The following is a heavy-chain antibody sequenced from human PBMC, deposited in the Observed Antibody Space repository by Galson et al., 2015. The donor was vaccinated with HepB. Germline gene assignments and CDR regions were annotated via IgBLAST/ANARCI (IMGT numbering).Heavy chain of an antibody. J-gene: IGHJ5*02. CDR1: GYTFTSYG. D-gene: IGHD3-3*01. Sequence: SVKVSCKASGYTFTSYGISWVRQAPGQGLEWMGGIIPIFGTANYAQKFQGRVTITADESTSTAYMELSSLRSEDTAVYYCAAQRAIFGVVSNWFDPWGQGTLVTVSS. V-gene: IGHV1-69*13. CDR3: AAQRAIFGVVSNWFDP. CDR2: IIPIFGTA.